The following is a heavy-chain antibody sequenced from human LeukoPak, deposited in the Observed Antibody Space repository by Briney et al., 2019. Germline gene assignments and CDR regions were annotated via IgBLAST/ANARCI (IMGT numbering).Heavy chain of an antibody. J-gene: IGHJ4*02. Sequence: PAGSLTLSCSASGFIFSNYGMYWVRQAPGKGLEFVSAISSDGDNTFYADSVKGRFTISRDNSKNTLYLQTSSLRGEDTAVYYCVRVNDYGDRNLFYFGYWGQGTLVSVSS. CDR1: GFIFSNYG. CDR3: VRVNDYGDRNLFYFGY. CDR2: ISSDGDNT. V-gene: IGHV3-64D*06. D-gene: IGHD4-17*01.